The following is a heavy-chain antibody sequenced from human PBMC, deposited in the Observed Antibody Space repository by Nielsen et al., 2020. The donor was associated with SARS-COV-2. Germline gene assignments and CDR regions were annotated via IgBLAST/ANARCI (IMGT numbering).Heavy chain of an antibody. CDR3: ARELSDCNEAPCHRLGFDP. CDR1: GGSIRSNNW. CDR2: IYHSGTT. V-gene: IGHV4-4*02. D-gene: IGHD2/OR15-2a*01. J-gene: IGHJ5*02. Sequence: SETLSLTCAVSGGSIRSNNWWTWVRPPPGKGLEWIGEIYHSGTTNYNPSLKSRVTLSVDKSNNRFSLKLSSVTVADTAMYYCARELSDCNEAPCHRLGFDPWGQGILVTVSS.